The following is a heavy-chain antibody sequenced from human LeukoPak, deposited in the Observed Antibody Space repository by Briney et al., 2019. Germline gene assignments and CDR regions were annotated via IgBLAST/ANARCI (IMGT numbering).Heavy chain of an antibody. V-gene: IGHV1-8*01. CDR3: ARKKPGYYDFWGGYSVDFDY. Sequence: ASVKVSCKASGYTFTSYDINWVRQATGQGLEWMGWMNPNSGNTGYAQKFQGRVTMTRNTSISTAYMELSSLRSEDTAVYYCARKKPGYYDFWGGYSVDFDYWGQGTLVTVSS. CDR2: MNPNSGNT. J-gene: IGHJ4*02. D-gene: IGHD3-3*01. CDR1: GYTFTSYD.